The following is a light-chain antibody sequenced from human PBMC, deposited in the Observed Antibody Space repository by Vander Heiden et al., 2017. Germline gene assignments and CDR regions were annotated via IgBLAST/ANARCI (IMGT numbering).Light chain of an antibody. V-gene: IGKV3-11*01. CDR2: DAS. CDR1: QSISSY. J-gene: IGKJ3*01. Sequence: EIVLTQSPATLSLSPGQRATLYCRAGQSISSYLAWYQQKPGQAPRLLIYDASNRATGIPGRFSGSGSGTDFTLTISSLEPEDFAVYYCQQRLNWPRTFGPGTKVDFK. CDR3: QQRLNWPRT.